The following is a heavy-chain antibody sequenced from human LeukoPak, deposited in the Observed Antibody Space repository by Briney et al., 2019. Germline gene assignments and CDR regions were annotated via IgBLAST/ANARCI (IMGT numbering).Heavy chain of an antibody. J-gene: IGHJ6*03. D-gene: IGHD3/OR15-3a*01. CDR1: GFTFSSYA. CDR3: AKDGHYYYYYMDV. CDR2: ISGSGGST. Sequence: GGSLRLSCAASGFTFSSYAMSWVRQAPGKGLEWVSAISGSGGSTYYEDSVKGRFTISRDNSKNTLYLQMNSLRAEETAVYYCAKDGHYYYYYMDVWGKGTTVTVSS. V-gene: IGHV3-23*01.